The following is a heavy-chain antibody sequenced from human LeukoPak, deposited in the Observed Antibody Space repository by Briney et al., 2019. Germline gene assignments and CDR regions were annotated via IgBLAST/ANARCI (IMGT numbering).Heavy chain of an antibody. V-gene: IGHV3-48*02. D-gene: IGHD4-23*01. CDR2: ISTSSRI. J-gene: IGHJ4*02. Sequence: PGGSLRLSCAASGFIFSSHDMNWVRQAPGKGLEWGSYISTSSRIYYADSVKGRFTISRDNAKNSLYLQMHSLRDEDTALYYCARDVRGNSFSDYWGQGTLVTVSS. CDR1: GFIFSSHD. CDR3: ARDVRGNSFSDY.